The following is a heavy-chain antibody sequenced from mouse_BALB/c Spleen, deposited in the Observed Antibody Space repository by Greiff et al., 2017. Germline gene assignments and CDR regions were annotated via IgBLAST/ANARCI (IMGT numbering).Heavy chain of an antibody. CDR1: GYTFTSYV. CDR3: ARGGLRREWYFDV. J-gene: IGHJ1*01. Sequence: EVQLQESGPELVKPGASVKMSCKASGYTFTSYVMHWVKQKPGQGLEWIGYINPYNDGTKYNEKFKGKATLTSDKSSSTAYMELSSLTSEDSAVYYCARGGLRREWYFDVWGAVTTVTVSS. V-gene: IGHV1-14*01. D-gene: IGHD2-4*01. CDR2: INPYNDGT.